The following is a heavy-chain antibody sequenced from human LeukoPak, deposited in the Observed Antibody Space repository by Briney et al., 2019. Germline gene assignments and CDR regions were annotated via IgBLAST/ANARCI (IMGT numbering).Heavy chain of an antibody. CDR2: INPDSGGT. V-gene: IGHV1-2*02. CDR1: GYTFTGYY. CDR3: ARDPIPYCSSTSCYRNWFDP. Sequence: ASVKVSCKASGYTFTGYYMHWVRQAPGQGLEWMGWINPDSGGTNYAQKFQGRVTMTRDTSISTAYMELSRLRSDDTAVYYCARDPIPYCSSTSCYRNWFDPWGQGTLVTVSS. J-gene: IGHJ5*02. D-gene: IGHD2-2*01.